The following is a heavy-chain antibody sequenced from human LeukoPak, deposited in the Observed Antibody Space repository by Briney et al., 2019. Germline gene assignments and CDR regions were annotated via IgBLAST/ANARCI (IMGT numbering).Heavy chain of an antibody. V-gene: IGHV1-18*01. CDR2: ISAYNGNT. Sequence: GASVKVSCKSSGYTFTTYGISWVRQAPGQGLEWLGWISAYNGNTNYAQNLQGRVTVTTDTSTSTAYMELRSLRSDDTAVYYCATGGSSWPFVSWGQGTLVTVSS. CDR3: ATGGSSWPFVS. J-gene: IGHJ4*02. CDR1: GYTFTTYG. D-gene: IGHD6-13*01.